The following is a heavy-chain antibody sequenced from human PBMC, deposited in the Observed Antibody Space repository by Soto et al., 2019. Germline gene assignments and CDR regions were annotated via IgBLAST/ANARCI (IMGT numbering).Heavy chain of an antibody. CDR2: ISSSSSYI. CDR3: ARYDSSGYYWPYYYYGMDV. D-gene: IGHD3-22*01. J-gene: IGHJ6*02. Sequence: EVQLVESGGGLVKPGGSLRLSCAASGFTFSTYSMNWVRQAPGNGLEWVSSISSSSSYIYYADSVKGRFTISRDNAKDSLYLQMNSVRAEDTAVYYCARYDSSGYYWPYYYYGMDVWGQGTTVTVYS. CDR1: GFTFSTYS. V-gene: IGHV3-21*01.